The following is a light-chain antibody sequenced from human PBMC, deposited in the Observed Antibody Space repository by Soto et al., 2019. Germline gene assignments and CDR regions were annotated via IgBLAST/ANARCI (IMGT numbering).Light chain of an antibody. CDR2: DAS. V-gene: IGKV1-5*01. CDR3: QQYNSYST. J-gene: IGKJ3*01. Sequence: DIQLTQSPSTLSSSVGERATITCRASQSVNNLLAWYQHRPGKAPRLLIYDASSLESGVPSRFSGSGFGTEFTLTITRLQPDDAANYYCQQYNSYSTFGPGTKVDIK. CDR1: QSVNNL.